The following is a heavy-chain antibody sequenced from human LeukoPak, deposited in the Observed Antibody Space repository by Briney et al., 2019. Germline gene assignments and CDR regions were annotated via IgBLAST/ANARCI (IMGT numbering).Heavy chain of an antibody. D-gene: IGHD2-2*01. Sequence: GRSLRLSCAASGFTFSSYGMHWVRQAPGKGLEWVAVIWYDGSNKYYADSVKGRFTISRDNSKNTLYLQMNSLRAEDTAVYYCARDPQLSGAFDIWGQGTMVTVSS. CDR3: ARDPQLSGAFDI. CDR2: IWYDGSNK. J-gene: IGHJ3*02. CDR1: GFTFSSYG. V-gene: IGHV3-33*01.